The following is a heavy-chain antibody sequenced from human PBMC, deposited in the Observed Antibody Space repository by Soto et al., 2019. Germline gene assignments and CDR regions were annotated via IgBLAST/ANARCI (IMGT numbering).Heavy chain of an antibody. V-gene: IGHV3-30-3*01. J-gene: IGHJ6*02. CDR3: ARVGAWGYYYYGMDV. D-gene: IGHD3-16*01. CDR2: ISYDGSNK. CDR1: GFTFSSYA. Sequence: PGGSLRLSCAASGFTFSSYAMHWVRQAPGKGLEWVAVISYDGSNKYYADSVKGRFTISRDNSKNTLYLQMNSLRAEDTAVYYCARVGAWGYYYYGMDVWGQGTTVTVSS.